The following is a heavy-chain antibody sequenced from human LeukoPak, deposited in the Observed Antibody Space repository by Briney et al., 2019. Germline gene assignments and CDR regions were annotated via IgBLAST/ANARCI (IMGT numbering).Heavy chain of an antibody. CDR2: IYYSGST. J-gene: IGHJ3*02. D-gene: IGHD3-22*01. CDR3: ARERPPGADSSGYYHAFDI. CDR1: GGSISSYY. V-gene: IGHV4-59*01. Sequence: SETLSLTCTVSGGSISSYYWSWIRQPPGKGLEWIGYIYYSGSTNYNPSLKSRVTISVDTSKNQFSLKLSSVTAADTAVYYCARERPPGADSSGYYHAFDIWGQGTMVTVSS.